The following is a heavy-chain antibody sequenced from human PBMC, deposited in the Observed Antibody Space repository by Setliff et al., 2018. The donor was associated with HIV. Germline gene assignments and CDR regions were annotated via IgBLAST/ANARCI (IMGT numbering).Heavy chain of an antibody. V-gene: IGHV4-59*01. J-gene: IGHJ3*02. CDR1: GGSITGYY. CDR2: IYYSGNT. Sequence: NPSETLSLTCTVSGGSITGYYWSWIRQPPGKGLEWIGWIYYSGNTRYNPSLKRRVTISPDTSKNQFSLELSSVTAADTAVYYCARDPTHYFGNNKSSWPDAFDIWGLGTMVTVSS. CDR3: ARDPTHYFGNNKSSWPDAFDI. D-gene: IGHD3-10*01.